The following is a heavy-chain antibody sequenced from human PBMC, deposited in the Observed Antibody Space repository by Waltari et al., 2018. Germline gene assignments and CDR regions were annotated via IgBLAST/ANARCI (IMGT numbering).Heavy chain of an antibody. CDR2: IIPILGIA. D-gene: IGHD1-26*01. CDR1: GGTFSSYA. CDR3: ARPSGSIGADAFDI. J-gene: IGHJ3*02. Sequence: QVQLVQSGAEVKKPGSSVKVSCKASGGTFSSYAISWVRQAPGQGLEWMVGIIPILGIANYAQKIQGRVTITADESTSTAYMELSSLRSEDTAVYYCARPSGSIGADAFDIWGQGTMVTVSS. V-gene: IGHV1-69*04.